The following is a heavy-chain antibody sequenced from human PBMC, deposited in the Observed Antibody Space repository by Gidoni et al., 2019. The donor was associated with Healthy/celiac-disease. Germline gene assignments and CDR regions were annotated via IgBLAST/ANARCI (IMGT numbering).Heavy chain of an antibody. CDR2: IKQDGSEK. CDR3: ARYYDSSGYYDYFDY. CDR1: GFTISSYW. Sequence: EVQLVEAEGGLGQPGGSLRLSCAASGFTISSYWMSWVRQAPGKVLEWVDNIKQDGSEKYYVYSVKGLFTISRDNAKNSLYLKMNSLRAEDTAVYYCARYYDSSGYYDYFDYWCQGTLVTVSS. J-gene: IGHJ4*02. D-gene: IGHD3-22*01. V-gene: IGHV3-7*01.